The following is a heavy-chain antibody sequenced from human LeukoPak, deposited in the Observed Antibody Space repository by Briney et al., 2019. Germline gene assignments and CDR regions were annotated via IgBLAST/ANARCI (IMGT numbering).Heavy chain of an antibody. Sequence: GSLRLSCVASGFTVTSNYMNWVRLAPGKGLEWVSVIYGGGTTYYADSVKGRFTSSRDNSKNTLYLQMTNLRAEDTAVYYCATGRIQLSALDIWGQGTMVAVSS. CDR1: GFTVTSNY. V-gene: IGHV3-66*01. D-gene: IGHD5-18*01. CDR3: ATGRIQLSALDI. J-gene: IGHJ3*02. CDR2: IYGGGTT.